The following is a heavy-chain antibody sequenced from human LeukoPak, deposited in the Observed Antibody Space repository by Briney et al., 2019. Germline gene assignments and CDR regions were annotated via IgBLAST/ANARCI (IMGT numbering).Heavy chain of an antibody. CDR2: IKEDGRAE. D-gene: IGHD2-2*01. J-gene: IGHJ4*02. Sequence: GGSLRLSCAASGFTFRTYWMSWLRQAPGKGLEWVANIKEDGRAEYYVDSVKGRFSISRDNAKNSLYLQMNSLRAEDTAVYYCARGTNGYADWGQGTLVTVSS. V-gene: IGHV3-7*01. CDR1: GFTFRTYW. CDR3: ARGTNGYAD.